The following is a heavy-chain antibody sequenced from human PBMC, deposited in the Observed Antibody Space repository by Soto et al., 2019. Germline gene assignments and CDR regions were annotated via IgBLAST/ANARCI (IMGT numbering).Heavy chain of an antibody. CDR1: GYTFSTYD. CDR3: ARGWRRWPHDTPGDY. CDR2: MNPNSGNA. V-gene: IGHV1-8*01. Sequence: QVQLEQSGAEVKKPGASVKVSCKASGYTFSTYDINWVRQATGQGLEWMGWMNPNSGNAGYAQKFQRRVAMTRDTSTSSAYMELSSLTSEDTAVHYFARGWRRWPHDTPGDYWGQGTLVTASS. J-gene: IGHJ4*02. D-gene: IGHD3-9*01.